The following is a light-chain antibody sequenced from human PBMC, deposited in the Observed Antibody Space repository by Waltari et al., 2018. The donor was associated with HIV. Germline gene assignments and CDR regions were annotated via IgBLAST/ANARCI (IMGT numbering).Light chain of an antibody. J-gene: IGLJ3*02. V-gene: IGLV1-44*01. CDR1: SPNIGSNT. Sequence: QSVLNQSPSASGTPGQRVIISCSGSSPNIGSNTVTRYQQFPGTAPKLLIYSYGQRPSGVPERFSGSKSATSASLAISGLRSEDEADYYCATWDDSLNAWVFGGGTKLTVL. CDR3: ATWDDSLNAWV. CDR2: SYG.